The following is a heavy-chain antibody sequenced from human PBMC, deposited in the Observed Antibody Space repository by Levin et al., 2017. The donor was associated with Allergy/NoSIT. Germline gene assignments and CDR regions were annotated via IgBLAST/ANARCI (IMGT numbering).Heavy chain of an antibody. V-gene: IGHV4-59*01. CDR2: IYYSGST. Sequence: SCTVSGGSISSYYWSWIRQPPGKGLEWIGYIYYSGSTNYNPSLKSRVTISVDTSKNQFSLKLSSVTAADTAVYYCARDSVSGYGTDYWGQGTLVTVSS. J-gene: IGHJ4*02. CDR3: ARDSVSGYGTDY. D-gene: IGHD5-12*01. CDR1: GGSISSYY.